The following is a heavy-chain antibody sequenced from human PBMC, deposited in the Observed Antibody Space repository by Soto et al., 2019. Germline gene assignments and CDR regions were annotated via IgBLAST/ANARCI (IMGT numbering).Heavy chain of an antibody. D-gene: IGHD2-2*01. CDR1: GGSISSYY. J-gene: IGHJ4*02. CDR2: IYTSGST. CDR3: ARGGRCSTTSCPYYFDY. V-gene: IGHV4-4*07. Sequence: SETLSLTCTVAGGSISSYYWSWIRQPAGKGLEWIGRIYTSGSTNYNPSLKSRVTMSVDTSKNQFSLKLSSVTAADTAVYYCARGGRCSTTSCPYYFDYRGQGNLVTVX.